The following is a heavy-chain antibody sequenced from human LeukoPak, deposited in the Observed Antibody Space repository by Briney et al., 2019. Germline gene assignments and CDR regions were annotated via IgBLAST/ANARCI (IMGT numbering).Heavy chain of an antibody. Sequence: SETLSLTCAVYGGSFSGYYWSWIRQPPGKGLEWIGEINHSGSTNYNPSLKSRVTISVDTSKNQFSLKLSSVTAADTAVYYCARGAMIVVVTLDYWGQGTLVTVSS. J-gene: IGHJ4*02. CDR1: GGSFSGYY. V-gene: IGHV4-34*01. CDR2: INHSGST. D-gene: IGHD3-22*01. CDR3: ARGAMIVVVTLDY.